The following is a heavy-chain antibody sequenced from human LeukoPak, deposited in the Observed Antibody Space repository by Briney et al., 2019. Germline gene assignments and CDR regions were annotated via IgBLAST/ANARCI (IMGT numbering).Heavy chain of an antibody. CDR1: GFTFSSYS. V-gene: IGHV3-21*01. Sequence: GGSLRLSCAASGFTFSSYSMSWVRHAPGKGLEWVSSISSSSSYIYYADSVKGRFTISRDNAKNSLYLQMNSLRAEDTAVYYCAGVEYQADAFDIWGQGTMVTVSS. CDR3: AGVEYQADAFDI. CDR2: ISSSSSYI. J-gene: IGHJ3*02. D-gene: IGHD2-2*01.